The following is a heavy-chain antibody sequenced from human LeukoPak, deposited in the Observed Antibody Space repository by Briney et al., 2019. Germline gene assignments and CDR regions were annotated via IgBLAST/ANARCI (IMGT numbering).Heavy chain of an antibody. Sequence: SETLSLTCAVYGGSFSGYYWSWIRQPPGKGLEWIGEINHSGSTNYNPSLKSRVTISVDTSKNQFSLKLSSVTAADTAVYYCARGKWELLGGAFDIWGQGTIVTVFS. CDR3: ARGKWELLGGAFDI. CDR2: INHSGST. V-gene: IGHV4-34*01. D-gene: IGHD1-26*01. J-gene: IGHJ3*02. CDR1: GGSFSGYY.